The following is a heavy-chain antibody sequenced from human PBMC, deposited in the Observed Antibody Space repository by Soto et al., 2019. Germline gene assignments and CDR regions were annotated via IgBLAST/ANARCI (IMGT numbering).Heavy chain of an antibody. V-gene: IGHV1-69*01. D-gene: IGHD3-10*02. J-gene: IGHJ4*02. CDR2: IIPIFGTA. Sequence: QVQLVQSGAEVKTPGSSVKVSCKASGGIFTRYDIRWVRQPPGQGLEWMGAIIPIFGTANYAQKFQGRVTITADATTSTAYMELSSLRSEDTAMYYCAINEGRDVSTFDYWGQGTLVTVSS. CDR3: AINEGRDVSTFDY. CDR1: GGIFTRYD.